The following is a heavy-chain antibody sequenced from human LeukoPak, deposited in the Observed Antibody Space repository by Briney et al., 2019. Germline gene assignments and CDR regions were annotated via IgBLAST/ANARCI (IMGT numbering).Heavy chain of an antibody. CDR3: ARTLYCSSTSCYLRWFDP. J-gene: IGHJ5*02. D-gene: IGHD2-2*01. CDR1: GGSFSGYY. Sequence: SETLSLTCAVYGGSFSGYYWSWIRQPPGKGLEWIGEINHSGSTYYNPSLKSRVTISVDTSKNQFSLKLSSVTAADTAVYYCARTLYCSSTSCYLRWFDPWGQGTLVTVSS. CDR2: INHSGST. V-gene: IGHV4-34*01.